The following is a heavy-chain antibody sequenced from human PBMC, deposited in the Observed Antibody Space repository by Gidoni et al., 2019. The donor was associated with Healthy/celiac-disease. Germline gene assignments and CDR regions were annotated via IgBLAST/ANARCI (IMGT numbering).Heavy chain of an antibody. Sequence: QVQLVQSGSEVKKPGASVKVSCKASGSTFTSHYLHWLRQAPAQGLEWMGIINPSGGSTSYAQKFQGRVTMTRDTSTSTVYMELSSLRSEDTAVYYCASERYCSSTSCLVGLEYYGMDVWGQGTTVTVSS. D-gene: IGHD2-2*01. V-gene: IGHV1-46*01. CDR1: GSTFTSHY. CDR2: INPSGGST. J-gene: IGHJ6*02. CDR3: ASERYCSSTSCLVGLEYYGMDV.